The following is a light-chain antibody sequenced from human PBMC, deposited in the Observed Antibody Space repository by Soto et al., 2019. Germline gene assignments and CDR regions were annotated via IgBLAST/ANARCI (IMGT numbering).Light chain of an antibody. V-gene: IGKV3-20*01. CDR3: QQYGNSPWT. CDR1: QSVSSSF. Sequence: EIVLTQSPGTLSLSPGERATLSCRASQSVSSSFVAWFQQKPGQAPKLLIYGTSSRATGIPDRFSGSGSGTDFTLTINGLEPEDFAMYFCQQYGNSPWTFGQGTKVEIK. J-gene: IGKJ1*01. CDR2: GTS.